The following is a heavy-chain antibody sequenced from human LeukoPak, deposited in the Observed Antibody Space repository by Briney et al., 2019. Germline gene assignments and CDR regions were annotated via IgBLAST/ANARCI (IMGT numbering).Heavy chain of an antibody. CDR3: ARTKGAREDDFWSGSDH. J-gene: IGHJ4*02. V-gene: IGHV3-21*01. CDR1: GFPISNNY. D-gene: IGHD3-3*01. CDR2: ISSSTTYI. Sequence: PGGSLRLSCAASGFPISNNYMSWFRQAPGEGLEWVSSISSSTTYIYYADSMKGRFTISRDNAKNPLYLQMNSLRAEDTAMYYCARTKGAREDDFWSGSDHWGQGTLVTVSS.